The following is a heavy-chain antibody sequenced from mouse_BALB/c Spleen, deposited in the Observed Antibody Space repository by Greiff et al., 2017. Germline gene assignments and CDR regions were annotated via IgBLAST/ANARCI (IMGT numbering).Heavy chain of an antibody. J-gene: IGHJ2*01. CDR2: INSNGGST. D-gene: IGHD2-4*01. V-gene: IGHV5-6-2*01. CDR3: ARHPTMITTGYFDY. Sequence: EVQLVESGGGLVKLGGSLKLSCAASGFTFSSYYMSWVRQTPEKRLELVAAINSNGGSTYYPDTVKGRFTISRDNAKNTLYLQMSSLKSEDTALYYCARHPTMITTGYFDYWGQGTTLTVSS. CDR1: GFTFSSYY.